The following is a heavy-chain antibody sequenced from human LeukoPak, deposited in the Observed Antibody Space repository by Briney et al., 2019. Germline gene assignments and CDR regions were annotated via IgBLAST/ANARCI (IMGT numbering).Heavy chain of an antibody. D-gene: IGHD5-18*01. CDR3: ARRATTERGHSYGLDY. Sequence: GGSLRLSCAASGFTFTNYWMSWVRQAPGKGLELVANIKQDRSEKYSVDSVKGRFTISRDNAKNSLYLQMNSLRAEDTAVYYCARRATTERGHSYGLDYWGQGTLVTVSS. V-gene: IGHV3-7*01. CDR2: IKQDRSEK. J-gene: IGHJ4*02. CDR1: GFTFTNYW.